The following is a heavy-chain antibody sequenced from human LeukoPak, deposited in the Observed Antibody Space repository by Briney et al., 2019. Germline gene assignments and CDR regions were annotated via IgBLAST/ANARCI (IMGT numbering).Heavy chain of an antibody. Sequence: IGEINHSGSTNYNPSLKSRVTISVDTSKNQFSLKLSSVTAADTAVYYCARGGYSSGWLIGWGQGTLVTVSS. V-gene: IGHV4-34*01. J-gene: IGHJ4*02. CDR2: INHSGST. D-gene: IGHD6-19*01. CDR3: ARGGYSSGWLIG.